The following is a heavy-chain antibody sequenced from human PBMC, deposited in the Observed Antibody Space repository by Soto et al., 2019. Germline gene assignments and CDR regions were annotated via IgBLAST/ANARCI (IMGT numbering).Heavy chain of an antibody. Sequence: GSVKVSCKASGYSFTSTCISWVRQAPGQGPEWTGWTSTFNGEAKYAQKLQGRVTMTTDTSTTTAYMELRSLTSDDTAVYYCARDLDGSGSYFTDYWGQGTLVTVSS. V-gene: IGHV1-18*01. CDR2: TSTFNGEA. J-gene: IGHJ4*02. D-gene: IGHD3-10*01. CDR1: GYSFTSTC. CDR3: ARDLDGSGSYFTDY.